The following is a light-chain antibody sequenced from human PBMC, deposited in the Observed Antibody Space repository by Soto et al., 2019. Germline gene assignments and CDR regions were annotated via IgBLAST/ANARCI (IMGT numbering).Light chain of an antibody. J-gene: IGKJ2*01. CDR1: QSVSSN. Sequence: EIVMTQSPATLSVSPGERATLSCRASQSVSSNLAWYQQKPGQAPRLLIYGAYTRATGIPARFSGSRSGTEFTLTISSLQSEDFADYYCQQYNNWPPYTFGQGTKLEIK. CDR3: QQYNNWPPYT. V-gene: IGKV3-15*01. CDR2: GAY.